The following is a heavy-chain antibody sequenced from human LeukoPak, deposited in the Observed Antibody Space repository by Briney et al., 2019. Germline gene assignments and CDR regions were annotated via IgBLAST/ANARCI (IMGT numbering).Heavy chain of an antibody. CDR3: ARLQGWLQPTFDY. V-gene: IGHV4-34*01. J-gene: IGHJ4*02. CDR2: INHSGST. Sequence: SETLSLTCAVYGGSFSGYYWSWIRQPPGKGLEWIGEINHSGSTNYNPSLKSRVTISVDTSKNQFSLKLSSVTAADTAVYYCARLQGWLQPTFDYWGQGTLVTVSS. D-gene: IGHD5-24*01. CDR1: GGSFSGYY.